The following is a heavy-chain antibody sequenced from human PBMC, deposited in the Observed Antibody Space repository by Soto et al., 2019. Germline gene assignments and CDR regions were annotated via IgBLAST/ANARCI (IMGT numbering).Heavy chain of an antibody. Sequence: HLAQSGPEVKRPGASVKISCKASGFIFTDWFMHWVRQAPGQGPARMGIINTSGGNSIYSQKFQDRVTMTRDTSTSTLYVELSSLTSADTAVYYCAKEGAIPGEVDAWGQGTLVTVSS. J-gene: IGHJ1*01. CDR3: AKEGAIPGEVDA. D-gene: IGHD2-21*01. CDR2: INTSGGNS. CDR1: GFIFTDWF. V-gene: IGHV1-46*01.